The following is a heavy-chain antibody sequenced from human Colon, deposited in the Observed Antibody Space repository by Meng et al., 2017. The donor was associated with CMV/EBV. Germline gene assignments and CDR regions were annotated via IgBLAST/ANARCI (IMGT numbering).Heavy chain of an antibody. CDR1: GFSLEEYT. Sequence: LSCTASGFSLEEYTMHWVRQAPGKGLEWVSLITWDGTGTYHADSVKGRFTISRDNSRNSLYLDMISLRPEDAALYYCVKGKDGYNDYWGQGTLVTVSS. CDR3: VKGKDGYNDY. CDR2: ITWDGTGT. D-gene: IGHD5-24*01. V-gene: IGHV3-43*01. J-gene: IGHJ4*02.